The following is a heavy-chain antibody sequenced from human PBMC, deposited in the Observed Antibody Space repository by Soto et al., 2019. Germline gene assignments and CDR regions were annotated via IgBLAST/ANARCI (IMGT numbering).Heavy chain of an antibody. CDR1: GGTFSRYG. V-gene: IGHV1-69*12. D-gene: IGHD3-22*01. J-gene: IGHJ6*02. CDR3: ARARNDNYYYGIDV. Sequence: QVQLVQSGAEVKKPGSPVKVSCKASGGTFSRYGISWVRQAPGQGLEWMGGIIPIFGTANYAQKFQGRVTITADESTSTAYRELSSLRSEDTAVYYCARARNDNYYYGIDVWGQGTTVTVSS. CDR2: IIPIFGTA.